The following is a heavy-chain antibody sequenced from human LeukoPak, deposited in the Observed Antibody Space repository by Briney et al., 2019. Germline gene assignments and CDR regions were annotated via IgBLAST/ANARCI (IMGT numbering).Heavy chain of an antibody. CDR2: INPNSGGT. D-gene: IGHD3-22*01. J-gene: IGHJ4*02. V-gene: IGHV1-2*02. CDR1: GYTFTGYY. CDR3: ARRSYDSSGYYGPLDY. Sequence: ASVKVSCKASGYTFTGYYMHWVRQAPGQGLEWMGWINPNSGGTNYAQKFQGRVTMTRDTSISTAYMELSSLRSEDTAVYYCARRSYDSSGYYGPLDYWGQGTLVTVSS.